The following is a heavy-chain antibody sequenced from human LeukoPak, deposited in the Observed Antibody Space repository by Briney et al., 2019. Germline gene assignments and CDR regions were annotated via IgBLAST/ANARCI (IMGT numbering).Heavy chain of an antibody. CDR2: ISAYNGNT. CDR1: GYTFTTYG. J-gene: IGHJ6*02. Sequence: ASVKVSCKASGYTFTTYGISWVRQAPGQGLEWMGWISAYNGNTNYAQKLQGRVTMTTDTSTSTAYMELRSLRSDDTAVYYCARDETFGELPLPFCYYYGMDVWGQGTTVTVSS. D-gene: IGHD1-7*01. CDR3: ARDETFGELPLPFCYYYGMDV. V-gene: IGHV1-18*01.